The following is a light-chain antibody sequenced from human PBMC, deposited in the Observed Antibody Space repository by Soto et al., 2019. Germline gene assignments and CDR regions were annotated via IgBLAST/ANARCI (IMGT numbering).Light chain of an antibody. CDR1: SIDVGGYNY. J-gene: IGLJ1*01. Sequence: QSALTQPPSASGSPGQSVAIACTGTSIDVGGYNYVSWYQQHPGKAPKLMIYDVNKRPSGVPDRFSGSKSGNTDSLTVSGLQAEDEADYYCSSYAGSSNVFGTGTKLTVL. V-gene: IGLV2-8*01. CDR3: SSYAGSSNV. CDR2: DVN.